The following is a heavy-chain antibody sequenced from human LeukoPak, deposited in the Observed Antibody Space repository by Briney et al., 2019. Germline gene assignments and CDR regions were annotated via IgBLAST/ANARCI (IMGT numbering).Heavy chain of an antibody. J-gene: IGHJ3*02. CDR2: ISSNGGTT. V-gene: IGHV3-64*01. CDR1: GFTFSSYA. Sequence: GGSLRLSCAASGFTFSSYAMHWVRQAPGKGLEFVSAISSNGGTTYYANSVKGRFTISRDNSKNTLYLQMGSLRAEDMAVYYCAREGDCGGDCPRNDAFDIWGQGTMVTVSS. D-gene: IGHD2-21*02. CDR3: AREGDCGGDCPRNDAFDI.